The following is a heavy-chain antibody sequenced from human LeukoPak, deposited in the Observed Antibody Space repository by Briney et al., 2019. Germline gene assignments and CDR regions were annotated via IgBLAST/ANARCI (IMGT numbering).Heavy chain of an antibody. V-gene: IGHV4-39*01. CDR3: ARSTVTTQYNRFDP. CDR1: GGSISSSSYY. Sequence: SETLSLTCTVSGGSISSSSYYWGWIRQPPGKGLEWIGSIYYSGSTYYNPSLKSRFTISVETSKNQFSLKLSSVTAADTAVYYCARSTVTTQYNRFDPWGQGTLVTVSS. J-gene: IGHJ5*02. CDR2: IYYSGST. D-gene: IGHD4-17*01.